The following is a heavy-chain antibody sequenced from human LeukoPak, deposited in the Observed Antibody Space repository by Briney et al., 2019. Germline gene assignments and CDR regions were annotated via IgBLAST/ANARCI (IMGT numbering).Heavy chain of an antibody. J-gene: IGHJ4*02. CDR3: AKDARLLWFGELSRWYFDY. Sequence: GGSLRLSCAASGFTFSSYAMSWVRQAPGKGLEWVSAISSSGGSTYYADSVKGRFTISRDNSKNTLYLQMNSLRAEDTAVYYCAKDARLLWFGELSRWYFDYWGQGTLVTVSS. D-gene: IGHD3-10*01. CDR2: ISSSGGST. V-gene: IGHV3-23*01. CDR1: GFTFSSYA.